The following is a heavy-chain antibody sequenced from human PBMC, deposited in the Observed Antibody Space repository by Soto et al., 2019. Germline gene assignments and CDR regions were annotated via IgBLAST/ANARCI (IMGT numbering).Heavy chain of an antibody. D-gene: IGHD2-8*01. CDR2: IYYSGST. CDR1: GGSVSSGSYY. Sequence: QVQLQESGPGLVKPSETLSLTCTVSGGSVSSGSYYWSWIRQPPGKGLEWIGYIYYSGSTNYNPSLKSRVTISVDTSKNQFSLKLSSVTAADTAVYYCARAQRVYSTNGVCNGMDVWGQGTTVTVSS. J-gene: IGHJ6*02. CDR3: ARAQRVYSTNGVCNGMDV. V-gene: IGHV4-61*01.